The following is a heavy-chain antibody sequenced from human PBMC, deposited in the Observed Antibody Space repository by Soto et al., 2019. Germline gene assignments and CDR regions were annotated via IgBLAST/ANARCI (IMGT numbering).Heavy chain of an antibody. CDR2: IIPIFGTA. D-gene: IGHD3-22*01. Sequence: QVQLVQSGAEVKKPGSSVKVSCKASGGTFSSYAISWVRQAPGQGLEWMGGIIPIFGTANYAQKFQGRVTITADESTSTASMELSSVSSEDTAVYYCARGGYYYDSSGYYYYGMDVWGQGTTVTVSS. V-gene: IGHV1-69*01. J-gene: IGHJ6*02. CDR3: ARGGYYYDSSGYYYYGMDV. CDR1: GGTFSSYA.